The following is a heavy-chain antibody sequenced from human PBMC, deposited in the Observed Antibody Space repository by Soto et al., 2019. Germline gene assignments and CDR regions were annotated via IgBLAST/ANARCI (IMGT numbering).Heavy chain of an antibody. Sequence: ASVKVSCKASGYTFTGYYMHWVRQAPGQGLEWMGWINPNSGGTNYAQKFQGRVTMTRDTSISTAYMELSRLRSDDTAVYYCASDGGGYYGSGSYYYYYGMDVWGQGTTVTVSS. CDR2: INPNSGGT. CDR1: GYTFTGYY. CDR3: ASDGGGYYGSGSYYYYYGMDV. J-gene: IGHJ6*02. V-gene: IGHV1-2*02. D-gene: IGHD3-10*01.